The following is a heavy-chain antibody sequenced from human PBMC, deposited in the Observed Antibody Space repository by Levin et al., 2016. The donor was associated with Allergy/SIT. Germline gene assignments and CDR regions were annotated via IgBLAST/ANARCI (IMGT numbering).Heavy chain of an antibody. CDR3: ARIYCGGDCYEHRGWFDP. V-gene: IGHV4-61*01. CDR2: IYYSGST. D-gene: IGHD2-21*02. Sequence: SETLSLTCTVSGGSVSSGSYYWSWIRQPPGKGLEWIGYIYYSGSTKYNPSLKSRVTISVDTSKNQFSLKLSSVTAADTAVYYCARIYCGGDCYEHRGWFDPWGQGTLVTVSS. J-gene: IGHJ5*02. CDR1: GGSVSSGSYY.